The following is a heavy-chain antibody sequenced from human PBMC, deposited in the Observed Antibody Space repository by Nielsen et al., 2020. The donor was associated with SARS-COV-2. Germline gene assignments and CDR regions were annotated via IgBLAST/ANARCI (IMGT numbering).Heavy chain of an antibody. V-gene: IGHV1-69*13. D-gene: IGHD3-10*01. CDR1: GGTFGSYP. CDR2: IHPILGST. Sequence: SVKVSCKASGGTFGSYPVNWVRQAPGQGLQWMGGIHPILGSTNYAQKFQGRVTITADESTSTAYMELSSLRAEDTAVYYCARVSYGSGSYLRYWGQGTLVTVSS. CDR3: ARVSYGSGSYLRY. J-gene: IGHJ4*02.